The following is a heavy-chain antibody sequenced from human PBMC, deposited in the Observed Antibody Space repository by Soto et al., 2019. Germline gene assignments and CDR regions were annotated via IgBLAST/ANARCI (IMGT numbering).Heavy chain of an antibody. Sequence: GGSLRLSCAASGFTFSSYGMHWVRQAPGKGLEWVAVISYDGSNKYYADSVKGRFTISRDNSKNTLYLQMNSLRAEDTAVYYCAKDPASRITIFGVVIQTHYYYGMDVWGQGTTVTVSS. CDR3: AKDPASRITIFGVVIQTHYYYGMDV. J-gene: IGHJ6*02. CDR1: GFTFSSYG. CDR2: ISYDGSNK. D-gene: IGHD3-3*01. V-gene: IGHV3-30*18.